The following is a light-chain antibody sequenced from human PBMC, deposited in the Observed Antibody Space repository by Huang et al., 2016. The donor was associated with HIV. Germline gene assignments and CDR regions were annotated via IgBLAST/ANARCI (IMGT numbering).Light chain of an antibody. V-gene: IGKV1-27*01. Sequence: DIQMTQSPSSLSASVGDRVTITCRASQGIKNYLAWYQQKQGTVPKLLIYAASTLQSGVPARFSGSGSETDFILTISGLQPEDVATYYCQKYDSAPLTFGGGTKIEIK. CDR1: QGIKNY. J-gene: IGKJ4*01. CDR2: AAS. CDR3: QKYDSAPLT.